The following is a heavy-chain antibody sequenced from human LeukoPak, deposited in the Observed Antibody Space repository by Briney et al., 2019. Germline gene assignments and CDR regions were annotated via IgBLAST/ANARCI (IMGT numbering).Heavy chain of an antibody. Sequence: SGGSLRLSCAASGFTFSSYAMHWVRQAPGEGLEYVSAISSNGGSTYYANSVKGRFTISRDNSKNTLYLQMGSLRAEDMAVYYCASSMSGSYYEPLDYWGQGTLVTVSS. V-gene: IGHV3-64*01. CDR1: GFTFSSYA. CDR3: ASSMSGSYYEPLDY. CDR2: ISSNGGST. J-gene: IGHJ4*02. D-gene: IGHD1-26*01.